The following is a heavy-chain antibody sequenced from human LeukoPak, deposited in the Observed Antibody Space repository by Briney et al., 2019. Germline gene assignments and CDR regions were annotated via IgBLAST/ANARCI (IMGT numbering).Heavy chain of an antibody. J-gene: IGHJ5*02. Sequence: GGSLRLSCAASGFTFSSYEMNWVRQAPGKGLEWVSYISSSGSTIYYADSVKGRFTSSRDNAKNSLYLQMNSLRAEDTAVYYCASGIAVAANWFDPWGQGTLVTVSS. D-gene: IGHD6-19*01. CDR1: GFTFSSYE. CDR3: ASGIAVAANWFDP. V-gene: IGHV3-48*03. CDR2: ISSSGSTI.